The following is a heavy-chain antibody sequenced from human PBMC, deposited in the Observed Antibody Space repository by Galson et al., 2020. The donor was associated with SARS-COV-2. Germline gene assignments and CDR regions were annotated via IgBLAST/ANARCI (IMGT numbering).Heavy chain of an antibody. Sequence: ASVKVSCKASGYTFTSYHMHWVRQAPVQGLEWMGIINPNGDPPTYAQKFQGRVTLTRDTSTSTVYMELSSLQSDDTAVYYCARDGGTYGDSDYWGQGTLVTVSP. J-gene: IGHJ4*02. CDR3: ARDGGTYGDSDY. CDR2: INPNGDPP. V-gene: IGHV1-46*03. CDR1: GYTFTSYH. D-gene: IGHD4-17*01.